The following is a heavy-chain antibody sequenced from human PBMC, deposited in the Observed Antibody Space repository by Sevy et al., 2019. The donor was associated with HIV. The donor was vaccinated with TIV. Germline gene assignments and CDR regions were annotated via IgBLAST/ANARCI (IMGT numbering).Heavy chain of an antibody. CDR3: ARPYCSGDDCYSELDY. CDR1: GFNFRNYS. V-gene: IGHV3-48*02. Sequence: GGSLRLSCAASGFNFRNYSMIWVRQAPGKGLDWVSYISSGSGTIHYADSVKDRFTISRDNAKNSLFLQMNSLRDEDTAIYYCARPYCSGDDCYSELDYWGQGILVTVSS. J-gene: IGHJ4*02. D-gene: IGHD2-15*01. CDR2: ISSGSGTI.